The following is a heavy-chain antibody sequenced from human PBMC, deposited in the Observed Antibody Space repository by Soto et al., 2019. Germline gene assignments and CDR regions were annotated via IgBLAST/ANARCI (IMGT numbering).Heavy chain of an antibody. D-gene: IGHD2-2*01. CDR2: IYYGGST. J-gene: IGHJ6*03. CDR1: GGSISSYY. CDR3: ARVVPSFVVVPAAMWTSEFLRKPHYYYYMDV. Sequence: SETLSLTCTVSGGSISSYYWSWIRQPPGKGLEWIGYIYYGGSTNYNPSLKSRVTISVDTSKNQFSLKLSSVTAADTAVYYCARVVPSFVVVPAAMWTSEFLRKPHYYYYMDVWGKGTTVTVSS. V-gene: IGHV4-59*01.